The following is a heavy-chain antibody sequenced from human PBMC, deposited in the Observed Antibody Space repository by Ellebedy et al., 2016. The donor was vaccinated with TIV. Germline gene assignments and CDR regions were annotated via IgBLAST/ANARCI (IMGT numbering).Heavy chain of an antibody. V-gene: IGHV4-4*02. Sequence: SETLSLXXAVSGGSISSSNWWSWVRQPPGKGLEWIGEIYHSGSTNYNPSLKSRVTISVDTSKNQFSLKLSSVTAADTAVYYCARGVYGDYHFDYWGQGTLFTVSS. J-gene: IGHJ4*02. CDR2: IYHSGST. CDR1: GGSISSSNW. D-gene: IGHD4-17*01. CDR3: ARGVYGDYHFDY.